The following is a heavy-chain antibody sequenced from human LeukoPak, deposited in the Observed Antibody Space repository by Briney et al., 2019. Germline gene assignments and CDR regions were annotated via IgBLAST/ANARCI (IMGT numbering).Heavy chain of an antibody. D-gene: IGHD2-2*01. CDR1: GFTFSNYA. CDR3: ARDRQAAAKGAPYYFDY. V-gene: IGHV3-23*01. J-gene: IGHJ4*02. Sequence: GGSLRLSCAASGFTFSNYAMSWVRQAPGKGLEWVSGISGSGVNTYYADSVKGRFTISRDNAKNSLYLQMNSLRAEDTAVYYCARDRQAAAKGAPYYFDYWGQGTLVTVSS. CDR2: ISGSGVNT.